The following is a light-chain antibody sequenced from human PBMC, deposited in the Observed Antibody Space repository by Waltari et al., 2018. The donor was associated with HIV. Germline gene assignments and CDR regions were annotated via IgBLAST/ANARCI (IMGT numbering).Light chain of an antibody. CDR1: QSLLYNSKNQNY. J-gene: IGKJ2*01. CDR2: WAD. Sequence: IVMTQSPHPLAVALGAKATISCKTSQSLLYNSKNQNYLAWYQQRPGEPPKLLTDWADSREAGVSDRFSGRGSGTDFTLSSSSVQAEDVAVYYSQQYYGDSFPFGQGTKVEIK. CDR3: QQYYGDSFP. V-gene: IGKV4-1*01.